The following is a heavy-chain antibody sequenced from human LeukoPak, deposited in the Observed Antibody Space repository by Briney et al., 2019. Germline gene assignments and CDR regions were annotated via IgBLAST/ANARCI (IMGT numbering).Heavy chain of an antibody. D-gene: IGHD3-22*01. V-gene: IGHV3-21*01. CDR2: ISSSSSYI. J-gene: IGHJ4*02. CDR3: ARENYYDSSGPPGTDY. CDR1: GFTFSSYA. Sequence: GGALRLSCVASGFTFSSYAMNWGRQAPGKGLEWVSSISSSSSYIYYADSVKGRFTISRDNAKNSLYLQMNSLRAEDTAVYYCARENYYDSSGPPGTDYWGQGTLVTVSS.